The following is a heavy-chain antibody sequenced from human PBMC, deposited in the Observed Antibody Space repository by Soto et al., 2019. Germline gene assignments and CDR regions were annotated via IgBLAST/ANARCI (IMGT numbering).Heavy chain of an antibody. D-gene: IGHD3-22*01. CDR2: ISYDGSNK. CDR1: GFTFSSYA. V-gene: IGHV3-30-3*01. J-gene: IGHJ4*02. Sequence: QVQLVESGGGVVQPGRSLRLSCAASGFTFSSYAMHWVRQAPGKGLEWVAVISYDGSNKYYADSVKGRFTISRDNSKNALYLQMNSLGAEDTAVYYCARGYDSSGYYPPFDYWGQGTLVTVSS. CDR3: ARGYDSSGYYPPFDY.